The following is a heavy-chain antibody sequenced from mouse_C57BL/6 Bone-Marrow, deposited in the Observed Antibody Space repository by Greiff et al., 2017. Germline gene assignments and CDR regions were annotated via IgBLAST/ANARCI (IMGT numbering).Heavy chain of an antibody. Sequence: VQLQQSGPELVKPGASVKLSCKASGYTFTSYDINWVKQRPGQGLEWIGWIYPRDGSTKYNGKFKGKATLTVDTSSSTAYMERHSLTSEYSAVYFCARDYGSSYWYFDVWGTGTTVTVSS. CDR3: ARDYGSSYWYFDV. CDR1: GYTFTSYD. V-gene: IGHV1-85*01. J-gene: IGHJ1*03. CDR2: IYPRDGST. D-gene: IGHD1-1*01.